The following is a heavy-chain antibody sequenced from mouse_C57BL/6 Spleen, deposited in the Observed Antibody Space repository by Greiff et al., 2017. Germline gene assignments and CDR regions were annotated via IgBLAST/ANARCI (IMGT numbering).Heavy chain of an antibody. D-gene: IGHD2-3*01. CDR3: AKPAYNGYYGFDY. CDR2: IDPNSGGT. V-gene: IGHV1-72*01. CDR1: GYTFTSYW. J-gene: IGHJ2*01. Sequence: QVQLQQPGAELVKPGASVKLSCKASGYTFTSYWMYWVKQRPGRGLEWIGRIDPNSGGTKYNEKFKSKANLTVDKPSSTAYMQLSSLTSEDSAVYYCAKPAYNGYYGFDYWGQGTTLTVSS.